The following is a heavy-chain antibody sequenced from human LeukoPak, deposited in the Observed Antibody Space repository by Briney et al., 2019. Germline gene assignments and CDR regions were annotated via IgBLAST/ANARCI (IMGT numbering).Heavy chain of an antibody. CDR1: GGSITSGGYY. J-gene: IGHJ4*02. D-gene: IGHD7-27*01. V-gene: IGHV4-31*03. CDR2: IYYSGTT. Sequence: SETLSLTCTVSGGSITSGGYYWSWIRQIPGKGLEWIGYIYYSGTTSYNPSLKSRLTISLDTSENQFSLKLSSVTAADMAVYYCARGSTGDKSNNWGQGTLVTVSS. CDR3: ARGSTGDKSNN.